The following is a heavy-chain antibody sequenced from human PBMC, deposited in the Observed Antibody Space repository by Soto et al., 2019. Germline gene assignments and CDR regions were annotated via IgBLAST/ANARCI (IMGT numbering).Heavy chain of an antibody. J-gene: IGHJ4*02. CDR1: GDSISTFY. Sequence: PSETLSLTCTVSGDSISTFYWGWMRQSPGKELEWIGYVYYTGSTNYNPSLKSRVTISVDRSKNQFSLKLTPANAADTAVYYCARGRTVRNYADDSSDYFYFFDYWAREPRSPSPQ. V-gene: IGHV4-59*01. D-gene: IGHD3-22*01. CDR3: ARGRTVRNYADDSSDYFYFFDY. CDR2: VYYTGST.